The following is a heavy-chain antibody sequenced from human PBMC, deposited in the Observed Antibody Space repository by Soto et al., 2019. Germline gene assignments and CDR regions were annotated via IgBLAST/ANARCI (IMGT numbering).Heavy chain of an antibody. CDR3: ARDPHCSGGSCYYDAFDI. CDR2: IIPNLGIA. V-gene: IGHV1-69*04. Sequence: ASVKVSCKASGGTFSSYTISWVRQAPGQGLEWMGRIIPNLGIANYAQKFQGRVTITADKSTTTAYMEMSSLSSEDTAVYYCARDPHCSGGSCYYDAFDIWGQGTMVTVSS. D-gene: IGHD2-15*01. CDR1: GGTFSSYT. J-gene: IGHJ3*02.